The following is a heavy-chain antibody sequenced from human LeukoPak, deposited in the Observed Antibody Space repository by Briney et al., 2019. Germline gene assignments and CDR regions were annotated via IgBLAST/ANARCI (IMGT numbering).Heavy chain of an antibody. CDR1: GGSISSYY. V-gene: IGHV4-4*07. CDR3: ARELHSTVGLDYYYYGMDV. D-gene: IGHD4-4*01. J-gene: IGHJ6*02. CDR2: IYTSGST. Sequence: SETLSLTCTVSGGSISSYYWSWIRQPAGKGLEWIGRIYTSGSTNYNPSLKSRVTMSVDTSKSQFSLKLSSVTAADTAVYYCARELHSTVGLDYYYYGMDVWGQGTTVTVSS.